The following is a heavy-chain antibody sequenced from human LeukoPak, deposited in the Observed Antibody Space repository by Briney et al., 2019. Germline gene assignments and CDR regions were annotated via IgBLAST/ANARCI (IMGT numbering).Heavy chain of an antibody. CDR3: AKDPDIAVAGILDY. CDR2: FSGGGDS. Sequence: GGSLRLSCAASGFTSGIYAVSWVRQAPGKGLEWVSAFSGGGDSYYADSVKGRFTISRDNSKNTLYLQMNSLRAEDTAVYYCAKDPDIAVAGILDYWGQGTLVTVSS. CDR1: GFTSGIYA. J-gene: IGHJ4*02. D-gene: IGHD6-19*01. V-gene: IGHV3-23*01.